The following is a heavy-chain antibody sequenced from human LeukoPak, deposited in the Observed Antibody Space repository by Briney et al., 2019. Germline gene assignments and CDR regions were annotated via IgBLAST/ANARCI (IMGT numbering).Heavy chain of an antibody. CDR1: GFTFSSYA. CDR3: ARPDYGGNSIDYYGMDV. D-gene: IGHD4-23*01. V-gene: IGHV3-30-3*01. CDR2: ISYDGSNK. J-gene: IGHJ6*02. Sequence: GGSLRLSCAASGFTFSSYAMHWVRQAPGKGLEWVAVISYDGSNKYYADSVKGRFTISRDNSKNTLYLQMNSLRAEDTAVYYCARPDYGGNSIDYYGMDVWGQGTTVTVSS.